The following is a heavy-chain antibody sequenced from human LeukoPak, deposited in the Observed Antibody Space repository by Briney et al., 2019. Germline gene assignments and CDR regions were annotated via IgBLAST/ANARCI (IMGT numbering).Heavy chain of an antibody. D-gene: IGHD3/OR15-3a*01. Sequence: PGGSLRLSCAVPGITLSNYGMSWVRQAPGKGLEWVAGISDSGGSTKYAESVKGRFTIARDNRKNKLYLQMNSLRAEDTAVYFCARRGVVIRVILVGFHKEAYYFESWGQGALVTVSS. V-gene: IGHV3-23*01. CDR3: ARRGVVIRVILVGFHKEAYYFES. CDR2: ISDSGGST. CDR1: GITLSNYG. J-gene: IGHJ4*02.